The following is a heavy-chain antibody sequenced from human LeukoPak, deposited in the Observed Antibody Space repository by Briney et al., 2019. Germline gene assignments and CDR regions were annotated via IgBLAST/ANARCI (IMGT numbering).Heavy chain of an antibody. CDR3: ARDRYCSSTSCYDWFDP. CDR2: IYTSGST. Sequence: SETLSLTCTVSGGSISSYYWSWIRQPAGKGLEWIGRIYTSGSTNYNPSLRSRVTMSVDTSKNQFSLKLSSVTAADTAVYYCARDRYCSSTSCYDWFDPWGQGTLVTFSS. V-gene: IGHV4-4*07. D-gene: IGHD2-2*01. J-gene: IGHJ5*02. CDR1: GGSISSYY.